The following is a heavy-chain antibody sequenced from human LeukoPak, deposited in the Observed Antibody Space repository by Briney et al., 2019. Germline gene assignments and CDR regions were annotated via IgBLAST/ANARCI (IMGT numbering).Heavy chain of an antibody. J-gene: IGHJ4*02. CDR2: ISGSGGST. CDR3: AKDRPISVAGTAGQDY. D-gene: IGHD6-19*01. V-gene: IGHV3-23*01. CDR1: GLTFSGYA. Sequence: GGSLRLSCAASGLTFSGYAMSWVRQAPGKGLEWVSAISGSGGSTYYADPVKGRFTISRDNSKNSLYLQMNSLRAEDTAVYYCAKDRPISVAGTAGQDYWGQGTLVTVSS.